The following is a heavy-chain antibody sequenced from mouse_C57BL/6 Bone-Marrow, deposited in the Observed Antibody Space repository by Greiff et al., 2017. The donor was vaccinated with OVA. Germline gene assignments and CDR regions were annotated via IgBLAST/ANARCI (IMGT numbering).Heavy chain of an antibody. CDR1: GFSLTSYG. V-gene: IGHV2-2*01. CDR3: ARNLITTVAHWYFDV. J-gene: IGHJ1*03. D-gene: IGHD1-1*01. CDR2: IWSGGST. Sequence: QVQLQQSGPGLVQPSQSLSITCTVSGFSLTSYGVHWVRQSPGKGLEWLGVIWSGGSTDYNAAFISRLSISKDNSKSQVFFKMNSLQADDTAIYYCARNLITTVAHWYFDVWGTGTTVTVSS.